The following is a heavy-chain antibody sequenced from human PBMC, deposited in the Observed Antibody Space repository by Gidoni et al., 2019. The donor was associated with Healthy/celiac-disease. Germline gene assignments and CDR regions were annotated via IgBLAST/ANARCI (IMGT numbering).Heavy chain of an antibody. Sequence: EVQLLESGGGLVQPGGSLRLSWSASGFTFSSYAMSWVRQAPGKGLEWVSAISGSGGSTYYADSVKGRFTISRDNSKNTLYLQMNSLRAEDTAVYYCANDIVVVPAGGKRSCDYWGQGTLVTVSS. D-gene: IGHD2-2*01. CDR3: ANDIVVVPAGGKRSCDY. CDR2: ISGSGGST. CDR1: GFTFSSYA. J-gene: IGHJ4*02. V-gene: IGHV3-23*01.